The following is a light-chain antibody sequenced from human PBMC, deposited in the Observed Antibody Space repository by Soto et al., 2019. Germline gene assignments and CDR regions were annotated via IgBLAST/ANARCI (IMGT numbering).Light chain of an antibody. J-gene: IGLJ1*01. Sequence: QSVLTQPASVSGSPGQSITISCTGTSSDVGGYNYVSWYQQHPGKAPKLMIYEVSNRPSGVSNRFSGSKSGHTASLTISGLQSEDEVDYFCTSYTSSTTLDVFGTGTKVTVL. CDR3: TSYTSSTTLDV. CDR1: SSDVGGYNY. V-gene: IGLV2-14*01. CDR2: EVS.